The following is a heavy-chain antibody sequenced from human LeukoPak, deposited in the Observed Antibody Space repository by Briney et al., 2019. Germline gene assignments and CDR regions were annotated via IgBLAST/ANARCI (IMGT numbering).Heavy chain of an antibody. V-gene: IGHV3-9*03. D-gene: IGHD6-19*01. Sequence: PGRSLRLSCAASEFTFDDYAMHWVRQAPGKGLEWVSGISWNGGNIGYADSVKGRFIISRDNARNSLYLQMNSLRAEDMALYYCAKGGIAVAGTWFDPWGQGTLVTVSS. J-gene: IGHJ5*02. CDR1: EFTFDDYA. CDR2: ISWNGGNI. CDR3: AKGGIAVAGTWFDP.